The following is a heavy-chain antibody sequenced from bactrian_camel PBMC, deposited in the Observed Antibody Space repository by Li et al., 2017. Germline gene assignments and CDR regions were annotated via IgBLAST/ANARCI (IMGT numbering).Heavy chain of an antibody. D-gene: IGHD1*01. CDR2: MNAYGDI. Sequence: VQLVESGGGSVQAGGSLTLSCTVSEFTIADSDMGWYKKEAGRECKLVSHMNAYGDIYYADSVDGRFTISYDEAKNTMRLQMTNLKPEDSAVYYCVSEGGVGFTRQTRCGKPGYWGQGTQVTVS. CDR1: EFTIADSD. CDR3: VSEGGVGFTRQTRCGKPGY. J-gene: IGHJ6*01. V-gene: IGHV3S66*01.